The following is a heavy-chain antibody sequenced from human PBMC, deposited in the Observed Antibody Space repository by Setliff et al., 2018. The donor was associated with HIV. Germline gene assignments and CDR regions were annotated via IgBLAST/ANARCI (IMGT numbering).Heavy chain of an antibody. J-gene: IGHJ4*02. D-gene: IGHD3-22*01. CDR1: GFTFSIYA. V-gene: IGHV3-21*01. CDR3: ARDRASSGYYARFDH. Sequence: GSLRLSCAASGFTFSIYAMNWVRQAPGKGLEWVASISYDSRFIYHADSMKGRFTISRDNAKKLVYLQMNSLRAEDTAIYYCARDRASSGYYARFDHWGQGTLVTVSS. CDR2: ISYDSRFI.